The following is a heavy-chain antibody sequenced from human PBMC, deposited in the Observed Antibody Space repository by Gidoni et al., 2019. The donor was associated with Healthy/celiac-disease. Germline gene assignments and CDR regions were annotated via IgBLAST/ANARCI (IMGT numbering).Heavy chain of an antibody. CDR1: GFTFDDYA. CDR2: ISGDGCST. J-gene: IGHJ4*02. Sequence: EVQLVESGGGVVQPGGYLRLSCAASGFTFDDYAMHWVRQVPGKGLEWVSLISGDGCSTYYADSVKGRFTISRDNSKNSPYLQMNSLRTEDTALYYCAKDEEWFGELLVDYWGQGTLVTVSS. CDR3: AKDEEWFGELLVDY. V-gene: IGHV3-43*02. D-gene: IGHD3-10*01.